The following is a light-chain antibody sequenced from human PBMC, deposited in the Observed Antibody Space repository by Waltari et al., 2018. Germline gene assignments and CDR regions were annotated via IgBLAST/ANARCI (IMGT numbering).Light chain of an antibody. V-gene: IGLV1-47*01. CDR1: SSNLGSNY. J-gene: IGLJ3*02. CDR2: RNN. Sequence: QSVLTQPPSASGTPGQRVTISCSGSSSNLGSNYVCWYKHPPGTAPKLFIYRNNQRASGVPDRFSGSRSGTSASLAISGLRSEDEADYYCAAWDDSLSGWVFGGGTKLTVL. CDR3: AAWDDSLSGWV.